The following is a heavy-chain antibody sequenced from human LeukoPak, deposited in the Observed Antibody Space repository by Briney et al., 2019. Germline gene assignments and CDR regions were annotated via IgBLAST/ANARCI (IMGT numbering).Heavy chain of an antibody. Sequence: SETLSLTCAVYGGSFSGYYWSWIRQPPGKGLEWIGEINHSGSTNYNPSLKSRVTISVDTSKNQFSLKLSSVTAADTAVYYCARGLPAPMITMVRGVIITGFDYWGQGTLVTVSS. D-gene: IGHD3-10*01. CDR2: INHSGST. J-gene: IGHJ4*02. CDR1: GGSFSGYY. CDR3: ARGLPAPMITMVRGVIITGFDY. V-gene: IGHV4-34*01.